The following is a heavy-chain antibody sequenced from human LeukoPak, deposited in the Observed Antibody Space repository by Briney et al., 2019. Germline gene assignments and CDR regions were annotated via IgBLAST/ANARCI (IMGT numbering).Heavy chain of an antibody. Sequence: PGGSLRLSCDASGFTFSAYAMHWVRQAPGKGLEWVSAISGSGGSTYYADSVKGRFTISRDNSKNTLYLQMNSLRAEDTAVYYCAKDRGMVRGVIIGTFDYWGQGTLVTVSS. CDR1: GFTFSAYA. J-gene: IGHJ4*02. CDR2: ISGSGGST. CDR3: AKDRGMVRGVIIGTFDY. D-gene: IGHD3-10*01. V-gene: IGHV3-23*01.